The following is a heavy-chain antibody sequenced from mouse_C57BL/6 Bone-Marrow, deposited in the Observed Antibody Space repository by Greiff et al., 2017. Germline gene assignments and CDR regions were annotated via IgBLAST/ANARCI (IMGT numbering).Heavy chain of an antibody. J-gene: IGHJ2*01. Sequence: QVQLQQSGAELVRPGASVTLSCKASGYTFTDYEMHWVKQTPVHGLEWIGAIDPETGGTAYNQKFTGKAILTADKSSSTAYMELRSLTSEDSAVYYGTVTTVVATNFDYWGQGTTLTVSS. CDR3: TVTTVVATNFDY. CDR2: IDPETGGT. V-gene: IGHV1-15*01. CDR1: GYTFTDYE. D-gene: IGHD1-1*01.